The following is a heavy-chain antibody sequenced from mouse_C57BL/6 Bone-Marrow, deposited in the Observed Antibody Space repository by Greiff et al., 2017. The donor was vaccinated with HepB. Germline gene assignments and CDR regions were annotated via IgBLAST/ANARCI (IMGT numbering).Heavy chain of an antibody. J-gene: IGHJ4*01. CDR1: GYAFTNYL. D-gene: IGHD1-1*01. CDR3: ARRDYGSLYAMDY. CDR2: INPGSGGT. V-gene: IGHV1-54*01. Sequence: VQLQQSGAELVRPGTSVKVSCKASGYAFTNYLIEWVKQRPGQGLEWIGVINPGSGGTNYNEKFKGKATLTADKSSSTAYMQLSSLTSEDSAVYFCARRDYGSLYAMDYWGQGTSVTVSS.